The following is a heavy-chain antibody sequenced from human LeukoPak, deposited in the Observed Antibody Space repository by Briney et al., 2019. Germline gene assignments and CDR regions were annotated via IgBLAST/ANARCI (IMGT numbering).Heavy chain of an antibody. CDR1: GYTFTSYG. J-gene: IGHJ6*02. V-gene: IGHV1-18*01. CDR3: ARDRGRNWNYVSTDYYYYYGMDV. Sequence: ASVKVSCKATGYTFTSYGVSWVRQGPGQGLEWMGWISAYNGNTNYAQKLQGRVTMTTDTSTSTAYMELRSLRSDDTAVYYCARDRGRNWNYVSTDYYYYYGMDVWGQGTTVTVSS. CDR2: ISAYNGNT. D-gene: IGHD1-7*01.